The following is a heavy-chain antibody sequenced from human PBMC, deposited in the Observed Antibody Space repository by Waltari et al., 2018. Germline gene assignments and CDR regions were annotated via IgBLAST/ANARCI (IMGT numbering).Heavy chain of an antibody. D-gene: IGHD3-22*01. V-gene: IGHV4-4*07. CDR1: GGSISSYY. CDR3: AREKGSGYYYS. J-gene: IGHJ4*02. CDR2: IYTSGST. Sequence: QVQLQESGPGLVKPSETLSLTCTVSGGSISSYYWSWIRPPAGKGLGWIGRIYTSGSTNYNPSLKSRVTMSVDTSKNQFSLKLSSVTAADTAVYYCAREKGSGYYYSWGQGTLVTVSS.